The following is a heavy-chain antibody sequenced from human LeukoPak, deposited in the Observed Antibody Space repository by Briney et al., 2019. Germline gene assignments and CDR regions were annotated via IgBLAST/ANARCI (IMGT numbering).Heavy chain of an antibody. D-gene: IGHD3-22*01. CDR1: GDSFSTYY. Sequence: SETLSLTCAVAGDSFSTYYWSWIRQPPGKGREWVGFIYYTGSTNCNPSLKSRVTISVDTSKNHSSLKVSSVTAADPAVYYSARGSYSSGYYYEIDSWGQGPLVTASS. V-gene: IGHV4-59*01. CDR2: IYYTGST. CDR3: ARGSYSSGYYYEIDS. J-gene: IGHJ4*02.